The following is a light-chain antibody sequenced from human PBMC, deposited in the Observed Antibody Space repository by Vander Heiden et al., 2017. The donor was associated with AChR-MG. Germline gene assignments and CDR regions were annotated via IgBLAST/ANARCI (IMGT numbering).Light chain of an antibody. Sequence: SYKLTQPPSLCVSPGQTATIPCPGDNLGDKYVSWYQQKPGHPPLRGSYQKDKRPSGIPGRFSGSNSGTTDTLTTSGTQSVNEAYLFCPAWDGSSNWVFGGGTKLT. CDR2: QKD. J-gene: IGLJ3*02. V-gene: IGLV3-1*01. CDR1: NLGDKY. CDR3: PAWDGSSNWV.